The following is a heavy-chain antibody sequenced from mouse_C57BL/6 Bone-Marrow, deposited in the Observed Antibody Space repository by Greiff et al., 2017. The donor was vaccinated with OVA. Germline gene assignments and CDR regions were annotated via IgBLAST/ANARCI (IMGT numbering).Heavy chain of an antibody. Sequence: DVKLQESGPGLVKPSQSLSLTCSVTGYSITSGYYWNWIRQFPGNKLEWMGYISYDGSNNYNPSLKNRISITRDTSKNQFFLKLNSVTTEDTATYYCARGGLGFTTVPCGGYFDVWGTGTTVTVSS. V-gene: IGHV3-6*01. J-gene: IGHJ1*03. CDR2: ISYDGSN. CDR1: GYSITSGYY. CDR3: ARGGLGFTTVPCGGYFDV. D-gene: IGHD1-1*01.